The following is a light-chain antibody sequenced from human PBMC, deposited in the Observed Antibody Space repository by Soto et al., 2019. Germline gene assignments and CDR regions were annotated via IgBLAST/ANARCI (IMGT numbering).Light chain of an antibody. CDR3: CSYAGSSTFFYV. J-gene: IGLJ1*01. CDR1: SSDVGSYNL. V-gene: IGLV2-23*03. CDR2: EGS. Sequence: QSALTQPDSVSGSPGQSITISCTGTSSDVGSYNLVSWYQQHPGKAPKLMIYEGSKRPSGVSNRFSGSKSGNTASLTISGLQAEDEADYYCCSYAGSSTFFYVFGTGTKVTVL.